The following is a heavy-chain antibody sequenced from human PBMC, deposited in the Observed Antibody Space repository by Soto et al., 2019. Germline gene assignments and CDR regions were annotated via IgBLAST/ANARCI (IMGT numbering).Heavy chain of an antibody. CDR3: ARTDGDLDY. Sequence: QVQLVQSGAEVKKPWASVKVSCKTSGYTFTRYDINWVRQATGQGLEWMGWMNPKSGYTGSAQRFQGRITMTRDTSISTAYMELSSLRSEDTAMYYCARTDGDLDYWGQGTLVTVSS. CDR2: MNPKSGYT. V-gene: IGHV1-8*01. D-gene: IGHD4-17*01. J-gene: IGHJ4*01. CDR1: GYTFTRYD.